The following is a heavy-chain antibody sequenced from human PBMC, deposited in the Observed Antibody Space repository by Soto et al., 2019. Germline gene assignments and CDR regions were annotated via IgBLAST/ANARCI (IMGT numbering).Heavy chain of an antibody. CDR2: TFSGGNT. D-gene: IGHD2-21*01. Sequence: ELQLVETGGGLIQTGGSLRLSCAASGFSISSNYIAWVRQPPGKGLEWVSTTFSGGNTEYAASVKGRCSISRDNDKNTLYLQMDNLRVEDTAVYYCARKPPSAIQGWAFGMDVWGQGTTVSVSS. CDR3: ARKPPSAIQGWAFGMDV. CDR1: GFSISSNY. V-gene: IGHV3-53*02. J-gene: IGHJ6*02.